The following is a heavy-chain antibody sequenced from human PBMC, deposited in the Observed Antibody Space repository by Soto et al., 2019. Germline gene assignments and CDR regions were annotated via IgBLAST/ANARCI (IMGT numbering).Heavy chain of an antibody. J-gene: IGHJ5*01. CDR3: ASMIGDPVLSFDS. V-gene: IGHV4-59*01. CDR1: GGSISSYY. Sequence: QVQLQESGPGLVKPSETLSLTCTVSGGSISSYYWSWIRQPPGKGLEWIGFIFYSGSTSYNPSLKSGVTLSIDTSEYQFSLKLNSVTAADTAVYYCASMIGDPVLSFDSWGQGTLVAVSS. CDR2: IFYSGST. D-gene: IGHD3-10*02.